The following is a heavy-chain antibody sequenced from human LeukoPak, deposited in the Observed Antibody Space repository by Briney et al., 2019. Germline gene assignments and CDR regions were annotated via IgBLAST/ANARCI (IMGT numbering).Heavy chain of an antibody. V-gene: IGHV3-66*01. CDR3: ARAGEMGSGHYDAFDI. Sequence: PGGSLRLSCAASGFTVSSNYMSWVRQAPGKGLEWVSVIYSGGSTYYADSVKGRFTISRDNSKNTLYLQMNSLRAEDTAVYYCARAGEMGSGHYDAFDIWGQGTMVTVSS. J-gene: IGHJ3*02. D-gene: IGHD3-22*01. CDR2: IYSGGST. CDR1: GFTVSSNY.